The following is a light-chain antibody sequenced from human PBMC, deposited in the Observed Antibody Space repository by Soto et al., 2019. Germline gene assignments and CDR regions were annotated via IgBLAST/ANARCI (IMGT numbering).Light chain of an antibody. Sequence: DIQMTQSPSTLSASVGDRVTITCRASQSIDTWLAWYHQKPGSVPTLLIYKASTIESGVPPRFSGSGSGTDFTLTISRLEPDDVGTYYCQQYSSSSAGTFGQGTKLEIK. CDR2: KAS. CDR1: QSIDTW. J-gene: IGKJ1*01. V-gene: IGKV1-5*03. CDR3: QQYSSSSAGT.